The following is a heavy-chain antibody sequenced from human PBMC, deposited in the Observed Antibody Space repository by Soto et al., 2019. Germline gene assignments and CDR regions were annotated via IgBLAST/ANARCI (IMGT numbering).Heavy chain of an antibody. CDR3: ARVFNTGGWPVFDY. CDR2: IGTAGDT. J-gene: IGHJ4*02. V-gene: IGHV3-13*01. CDR1: GFTFSSYD. Sequence: GGSLRLSCAASGFTFSSYDMHWVRQATGKGLEWVSAIGTAGDTYYPGSVKGRFTISRENAKNSLYLQMNSLRAGDTAVYYCARVFNTGGWPVFDYWGQGTLVTVSS. D-gene: IGHD6-19*01.